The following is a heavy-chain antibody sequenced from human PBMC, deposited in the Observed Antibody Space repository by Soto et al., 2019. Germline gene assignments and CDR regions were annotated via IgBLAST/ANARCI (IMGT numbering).Heavy chain of an antibody. J-gene: IGHJ4*02. CDR3: ATISVASNTEY. V-gene: IGHV3-23*01. CDR1: GFTFSSYA. CDR2: TSSNGAAT. Sequence: GGSLRLSCAASGFTFSSYAMSWVRQAPGKGLDWVSSTSSNGAATYYGDSVGGRFTFSRDNSKNMLYLQMNSLTAGDTAVYYCATISVASNTEYWGQGTQVTVSS. D-gene: IGHD5-12*01.